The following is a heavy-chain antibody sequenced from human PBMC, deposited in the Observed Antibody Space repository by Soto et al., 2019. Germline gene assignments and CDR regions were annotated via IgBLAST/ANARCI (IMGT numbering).Heavy chain of an antibody. V-gene: IGHV4-34*01. J-gene: IGHJ6*02. D-gene: IGHD2-2*01. CDR3: ARGRRVVPAAIRYYYYGMDV. CDR1: GGSFSGYY. CDR2: INHSGST. Sequence: SETLSLTCAVYGGSFSGYYWSWIRQPPGKGLEWIGEINHSGSTNYNPSLKSRVTISVDTSKNQFSLKLSSVTAADTAVYYCARGRRVVPAAIRYYYYGMDVWGQGTTVTVSS.